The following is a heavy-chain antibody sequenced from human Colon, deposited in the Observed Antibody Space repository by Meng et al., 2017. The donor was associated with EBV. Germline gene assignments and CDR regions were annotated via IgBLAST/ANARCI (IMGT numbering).Heavy chain of an antibody. CDR1: GVSISSNIR. CDR2: IDDSGST. J-gene: IGHJ4*02. V-gene: IGHV4-4*02. D-gene: IGHD1-26*01. CDR3: ARGKQDAWELLAY. Sequence: LPQESVRRLVKPAGTLSLTCGVSGVSISSNIRWTWVRQPPGKGLEWIGDIDDSGSTNYNPSLNSRISISLDKSKNHFSLKVNSVTAADTAVYYCARGKQDAWELLAYWGQGALVTVSS.